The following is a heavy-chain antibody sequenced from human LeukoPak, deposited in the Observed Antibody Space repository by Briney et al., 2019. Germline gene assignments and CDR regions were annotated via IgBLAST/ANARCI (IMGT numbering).Heavy chain of an antibody. V-gene: IGHV3-15*01. CDR2: IKSKPDGGTT. J-gene: IGHJ6*03. CDR1: GFTFSNAW. D-gene: IGHD3-10*01. CDR3: ARSLRVRGVPDYMDV. Sequence: GGSLRLSCAASGFTFSNAWMSWVRQAPGEGLEWVGRIKSKPDGGTTDYAAPVKGRFTISRDDSKTTLYLQMNSLGAEDTAVYYCARSLRVRGVPDYMDVWGKGTTVTISS.